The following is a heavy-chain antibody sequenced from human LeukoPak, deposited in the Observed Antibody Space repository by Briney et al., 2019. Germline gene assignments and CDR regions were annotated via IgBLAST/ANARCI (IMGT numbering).Heavy chain of an antibody. CDR1: GFTFTSSA. J-gene: IGHJ4*02. CDR2: IVVGSGNT. D-gene: IGHD6-13*01. CDR3: ASTPGIAAAGSATLDEY. Sequence: SVKVSCKASGFTFTSSAMQWVRQARGQRLEWIGWIVVGSGNTNYAQKFQERVTITRDMSTSTAYMELSSLRSEDTAVYYCASTPGIAAAGSATLDEYWGQGSPVTVSS. V-gene: IGHV1-58*02.